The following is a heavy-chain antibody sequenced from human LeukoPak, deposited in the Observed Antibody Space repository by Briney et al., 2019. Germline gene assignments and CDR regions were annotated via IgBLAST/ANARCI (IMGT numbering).Heavy chain of an antibody. CDR1: GFTFSSYE. CDR2: ISSSGSTI. D-gene: IGHD2-8*01. V-gene: IGHV3-48*03. Sequence: GGSLRLSCAASGFTFSSYEMNWVRQAAGKGLEWVSYISSSGSTIYYADSVKGRFTIYRDNAKNSLYLQMNSLRAEDTAVYYCARERTTMVSGTTSGAYWGQGNLVTVSS. J-gene: IGHJ4*02. CDR3: ARERTTMVSGTTSGAY.